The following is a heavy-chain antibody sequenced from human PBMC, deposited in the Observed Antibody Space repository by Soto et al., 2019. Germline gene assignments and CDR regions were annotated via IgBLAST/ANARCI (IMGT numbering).Heavy chain of an antibody. D-gene: IGHD6-6*01. Sequence: SETLSLTCAVYGGSFSGYYWSWIRQPPGKGLEWIGEINHSGSTNYNPPLKSRVTISVDTSKNQFSLKLSSVTAADTAVYYCARVNGRYSSSSQSYYYYYGMDVWGQGTTVTVSS. CDR1: GGSFSGYY. V-gene: IGHV4-34*01. J-gene: IGHJ6*02. CDR3: ARVNGRYSSSSQSYYYYYGMDV. CDR2: INHSGST.